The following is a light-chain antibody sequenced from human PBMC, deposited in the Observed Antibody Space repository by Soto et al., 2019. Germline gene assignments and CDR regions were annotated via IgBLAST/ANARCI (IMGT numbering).Light chain of an antibody. CDR1: QSITNY. Sequence: DIQMTQSPSSLSASVGERVSISCRASQSITNYLNWYQQKPGKAPKLLIYAASSLQSGVPSTFSGSGSGTEFTLTISSLQPEDFATYYCQQSWSSLYTFGQGTRLEIK. CDR2: AAS. V-gene: IGKV1-39*01. J-gene: IGKJ2*01. CDR3: QQSWSSLYT.